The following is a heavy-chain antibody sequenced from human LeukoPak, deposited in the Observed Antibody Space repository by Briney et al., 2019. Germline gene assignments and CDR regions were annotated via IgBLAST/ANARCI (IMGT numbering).Heavy chain of an antibody. CDR3: VRALGSPSADH. D-gene: IGHD6-6*01. Sequence: GGSLRLSCAASGFTFIYSWMSWVRQAPGKGLEWVANIKQDGSEKYYVDSVEGRFTISRDNAKDSLSLQMNSLRGEDTAVYYCVRALGSPSADHWGQGTLVTVSS. CDR1: GFTFIYSW. CDR2: IKQDGSEK. J-gene: IGHJ4*02. V-gene: IGHV3-7*01.